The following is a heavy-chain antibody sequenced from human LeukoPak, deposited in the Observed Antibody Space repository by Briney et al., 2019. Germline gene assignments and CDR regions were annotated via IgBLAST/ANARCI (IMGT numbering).Heavy chain of an antibody. J-gene: IGHJ3*02. Sequence: PGGSLRLSCAASGFIFDFYAMNWVRQAPGKGLEWVSAISGSGGSTYYADSVKGRFTVSRDNSKNTLYLQMNSLRAEDTAVYYCAKASGYGSGYDAFDIWGQGTVVTVSS. CDR3: AKASGYGSGYDAFDI. D-gene: IGHD6-19*01. CDR2: ISGSGGST. CDR1: GFIFDFYA. V-gene: IGHV3-23*01.